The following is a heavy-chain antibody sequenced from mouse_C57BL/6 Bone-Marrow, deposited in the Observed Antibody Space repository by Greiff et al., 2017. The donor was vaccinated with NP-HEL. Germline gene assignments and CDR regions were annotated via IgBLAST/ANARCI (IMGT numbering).Heavy chain of an antibody. V-gene: IGHV1-55*01. Sequence: VQLQQPGAELVKPGASVKMSCKASGYTFTSYWITWVKQRPGQGLEWIGDIYPGSGSTNYNEKFKSKATLTVDTSSSTAYMQLSSLTSEDSAVYYCASSGGYDRVPWFAYWGQGTLVTVSA. CDR1: GYTFTSYW. CDR3: ASSGGYDRVPWFAY. D-gene: IGHD2-2*01. CDR2: IYPGSGST. J-gene: IGHJ3*01.